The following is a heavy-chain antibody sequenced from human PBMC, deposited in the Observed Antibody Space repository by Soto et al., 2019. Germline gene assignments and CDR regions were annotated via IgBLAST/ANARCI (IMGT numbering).Heavy chain of an antibody. D-gene: IGHD6-6*01. V-gene: IGHV1-69*13. Sequence: SVKVSCKASGGTFSSYAISWVRQAPGQGLEWMGGIIPIFGTANYAQKFQGRVTITADESTSTAYMELSSLRSEDTAVYYCARDGIYGHSISDWFDPWGPGGMLTV. CDR1: GGTFSSYA. CDR3: ARDGIYGHSISDWFDP. CDR2: IIPIFGTA. J-gene: IGHJ5*02.